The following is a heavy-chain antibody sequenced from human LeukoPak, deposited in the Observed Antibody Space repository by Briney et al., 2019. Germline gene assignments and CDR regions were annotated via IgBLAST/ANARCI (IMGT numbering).Heavy chain of an antibody. Sequence: ASVKVSCKASGYTFTSYDINWVRQAPGQGLEWMGWINPNSGGTNYAQKFQGRVTMTRDTSISTAYMELSRLRSDDTAVYYCARIVGTTVVTRANWFDPWGQGTLVTVSS. D-gene: IGHD4-23*01. CDR3: ARIVGTTVVTRANWFDP. CDR1: GYTFTSYD. V-gene: IGHV1-2*02. J-gene: IGHJ5*02. CDR2: INPNSGGT.